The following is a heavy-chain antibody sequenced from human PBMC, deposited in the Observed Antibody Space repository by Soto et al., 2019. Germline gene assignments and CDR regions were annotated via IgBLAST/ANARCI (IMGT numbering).Heavy chain of an antibody. CDR3: ARDGREASGMDV. J-gene: IGHJ6*02. CDR2: IYYRGST. D-gene: IGHD1-26*01. V-gene: IGHV4-59*11. CDR1: GGSISSHY. Sequence: SETLSLTCTVSGGSISSHYWSWVRQGPGKGLEWIGHIYYRGSTNYNPSLRSRSTISVDASKSQFSLKLNSVTTADTAVYYCARDGREASGMDVWGQGTKVTVSS.